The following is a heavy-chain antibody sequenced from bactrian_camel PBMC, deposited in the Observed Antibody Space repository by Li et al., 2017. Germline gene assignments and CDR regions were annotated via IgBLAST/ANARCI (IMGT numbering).Heavy chain of an antibody. CDR3: AAEGESLWDGERGYCVESHYSF. V-gene: IGHV3S42*01. CDR1: GYTHVYTRYT. Sequence: QLVESGGGSVETGGSLRLSCTAPGYTHVYTRYTLAWFRQRPLHEREGVASITGDGIISYADSVQGRFSISLDNDKSALFLQMNNLKPEDTAMYYCAAEGESLWDGERGYCVESHYSFWGQGTQVTVS. J-gene: IGHJ4*01. D-gene: IGHD4*01. CDR2: SITGDGII.